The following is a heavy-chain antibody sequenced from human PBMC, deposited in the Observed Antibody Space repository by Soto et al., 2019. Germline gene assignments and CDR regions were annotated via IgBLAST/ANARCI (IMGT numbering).Heavy chain of an antibody. CDR2: INAGNGNT. D-gene: IGHD5-18*01. Sequence: ASVKVSCKASGYTFTSYAMHWVRQAPGQRLEWMGWINAGNGNTKYSQKFQGRVTITRDISTSTAYMELRSLRSDDTAVYYCARDVGYGLIDYWGQGTLVTVSS. J-gene: IGHJ4*02. V-gene: IGHV1-3*01. CDR3: ARDVGYGLIDY. CDR1: GYTFTSYA.